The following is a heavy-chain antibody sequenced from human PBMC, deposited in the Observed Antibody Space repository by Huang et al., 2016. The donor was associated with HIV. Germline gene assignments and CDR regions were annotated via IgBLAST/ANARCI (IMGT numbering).Heavy chain of an antibody. V-gene: IGHV3-7*03. CDR2: IRQDESEK. J-gene: IGHJ6*02. Sequence: VESGGRLVQPGGSIRLSCVGSTFGFGAYWMSWVRQPPGRGRGWVANIRQDESEKYYVDSVKGRFNISRDNAKKVVFLEMNNVRVEDTATYFCATKTAGMDIWGQGTTVTVS. CDR1: TFGFGAYW. CDR3: ATKTAGMDI. D-gene: IGHD1-7*01.